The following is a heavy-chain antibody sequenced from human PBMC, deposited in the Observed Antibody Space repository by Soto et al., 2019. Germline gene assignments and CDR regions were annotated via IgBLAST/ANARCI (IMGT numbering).Heavy chain of an antibody. V-gene: IGHV1-8*01. CDR2: MNPNSGNT. Sequence: ASVKVSCEASGYTFTSYYINWVRQATGQGLEWMGWMNPNSGNTGYAQKFQGRVTMTRNTSISTAYMELSSLRSEDTAVYYCARAYGVTTFDYWGQGTLVTVSS. J-gene: IGHJ4*02. CDR3: ARAYGVTTFDY. CDR1: GYTFTSYY. D-gene: IGHD4-17*01.